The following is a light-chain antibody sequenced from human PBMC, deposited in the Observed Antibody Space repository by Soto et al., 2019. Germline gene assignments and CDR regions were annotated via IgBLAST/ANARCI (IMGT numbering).Light chain of an antibody. CDR3: QQYNNWLFT. Sequence: EIVITQSPATLSVSPGERATLSCRASQSVSSNLGWYQQKPGQAPRLLIYGASTRATGIPARFSGSGSGTEFTLTISSLQSEDFAVYYCQQYNNWLFTFGQGTRLEIK. V-gene: IGKV3-15*01. CDR2: GAS. CDR1: QSVSSN. J-gene: IGKJ5*01.